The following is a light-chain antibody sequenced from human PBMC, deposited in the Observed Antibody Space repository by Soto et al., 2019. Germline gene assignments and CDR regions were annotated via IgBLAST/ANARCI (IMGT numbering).Light chain of an antibody. CDR2: KAS. CDR3: KQYNSYSPT. V-gene: IGKV1-5*03. Sequence: DIQMTQSPSTLSASVGDRVTLTCRASQSISVWLAWYQQKAGKAPNLLIYKASRLESGVPSRFSGSGSETEFTLTISGLQPGDSATYYCKQYNSYSPTVGQGTKV. J-gene: IGKJ1*01. CDR1: QSISVW.